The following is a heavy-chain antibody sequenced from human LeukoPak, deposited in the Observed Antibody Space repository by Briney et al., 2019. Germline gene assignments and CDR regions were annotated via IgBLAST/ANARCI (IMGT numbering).Heavy chain of an antibody. D-gene: IGHD6-13*01. CDR2: ISAYNGNT. V-gene: IGHV1-18*01. CDR3: AAGYRKVALDAFDI. Sequence: ASVKVSCKASGYTFSNYGISWVRQAPGQGLEWMGWISAYNGNTNYAQKLQGRVTMTTDTSTSTAYMELRSLRSDDTAVYYCAAGYRKVALDAFDIWGQGTMVTVSS. CDR1: GYTFSNYG. J-gene: IGHJ3*02.